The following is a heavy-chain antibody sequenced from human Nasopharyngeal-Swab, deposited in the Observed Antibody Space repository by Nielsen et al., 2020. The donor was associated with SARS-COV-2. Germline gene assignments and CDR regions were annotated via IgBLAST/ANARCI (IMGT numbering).Heavy chain of an antibody. V-gene: IGHV4-39*07. J-gene: IGHJ4*02. D-gene: IGHD3-3*01. CDR3: AAFWSGYYTGMNY. CDR2: IYYSGST. Sequence: GSLRLSCTVSGGSIGSNNYYWGWIRQPPGKGLEWIASIYYSGSTYYNPSLKSRVTMSVDTSKNQFSLKLSSVTAADTAVYYCAAFWSGYYTGMNYWGQGTLVTVSS. CDR1: GGSIGSNNYY.